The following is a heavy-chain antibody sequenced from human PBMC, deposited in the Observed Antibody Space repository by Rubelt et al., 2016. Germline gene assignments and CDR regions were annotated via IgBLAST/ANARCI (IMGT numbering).Heavy chain of an antibody. CDR3: AKRSMALDN. J-gene: IGHJ4*02. D-gene: IGHD5-24*01. Sequence: EVHLVESGGGLVQPGRSLRLSCAASGFIFDDYAMHWVRQAPGKGLEWVSGITWNGGNTGYADSVKGRFTVSRDNAKNSLYLQRNSLGVEDTAVYYCAKRSMALDNWGQGTLVTVSS. CDR2: ITWNGGNT. CDR1: GFIFDDYA. V-gene: IGHV3-9*01.